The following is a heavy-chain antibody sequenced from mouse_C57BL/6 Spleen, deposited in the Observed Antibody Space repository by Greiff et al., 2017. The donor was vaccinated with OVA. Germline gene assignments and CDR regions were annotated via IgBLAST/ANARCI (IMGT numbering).Heavy chain of an antibody. J-gene: IGHJ1*03. D-gene: IGHD2-1*01. Sequence: EVMLVESGGGLVQPKGSLKLSCAASGFTFNTYAMHWVRQAPGKGLEWVARIRSKSSNYATYYADSVKDRFTISRDDSQSMLYLQMNNLKTEDTAMYYCVREEVYYGNYVRWWYFDVWGTGTTVTVSS. CDR3: VREEVYYGNYVRWWYFDV. CDR2: IRSKSSNYAT. V-gene: IGHV10-3*01. CDR1: GFTFNTYA.